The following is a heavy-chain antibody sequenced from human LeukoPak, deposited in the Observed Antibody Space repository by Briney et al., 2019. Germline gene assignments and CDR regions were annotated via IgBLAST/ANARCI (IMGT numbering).Heavy chain of an antibody. CDR2: IYYSGST. D-gene: IGHD1-1*01. Sequence: SSETLTLTCTVSGVSISSSSYYWGWIRQPPGKGLEWIGTIYYSGSTYYNPSLKSLVTISVYTSKNQFSLKLRSVTAADTSVYYCARVPGGALNWFDPWGQGTLVTVSS. CDR3: ARVPGGALNWFDP. V-gene: IGHV4-39*01. J-gene: IGHJ5*02. CDR1: GVSISSSSYY.